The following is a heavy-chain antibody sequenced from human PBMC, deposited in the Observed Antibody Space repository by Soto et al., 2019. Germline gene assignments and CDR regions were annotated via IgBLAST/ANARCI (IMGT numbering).Heavy chain of an antibody. J-gene: IGHJ5*02. Sequence: SVGSLKRFRKPSGFTFGGPYMAWIRQAPGEGLEWISYISSSSTYIKYAASVKGRFTISRDNAKNSLYLQMTNLRVGDTAVYYCARDPAITVTWFGPWGQRTLVTAS. D-gene: IGHD1-20*01. CDR3: ARDPAITVTWFGP. V-gene: IGHV3-11*06. CDR1: GFTFGGPY. CDR2: ISSSSTYI.